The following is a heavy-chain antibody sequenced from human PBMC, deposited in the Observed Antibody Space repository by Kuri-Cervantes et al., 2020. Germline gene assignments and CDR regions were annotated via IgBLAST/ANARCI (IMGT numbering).Heavy chain of an antibody. CDR1: EFTFSSSW. CDR2: IKCGGSEK. D-gene: IGHD5-18*01. V-gene: IGHV3-52*01. J-gene: IGHJ4*02. CDR3: AKGDTAMAFLVDY. Sequence: GESLKISCAASEFTFSSSWMHWVCQAPEKGLEWVADIKCGGSEKDYVDSVKGRFTISRDNSKNTLYLQMNSLRAEDTAVYYCAKGDTAMAFLVDYWGQGTLVTVSS.